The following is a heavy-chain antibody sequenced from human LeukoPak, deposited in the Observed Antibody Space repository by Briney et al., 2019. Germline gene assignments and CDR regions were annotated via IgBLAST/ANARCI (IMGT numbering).Heavy chain of an antibody. CDR2: ITGYDANT. Sequence: ASVNVSFKTSGYTLINYAISWVRQAPGQGLEWLGWITGYDANTKYAQKIQGRVTMTIDMSTSTAYMELRSLRSDDTAVYYCARDDPAYDRRGYSYYWGQGSLVTVSS. J-gene: IGHJ4*02. V-gene: IGHV1-18*01. CDR3: ARDDPAYDRRGYSYY. CDR1: GYTLINYA. D-gene: IGHD3-22*01.